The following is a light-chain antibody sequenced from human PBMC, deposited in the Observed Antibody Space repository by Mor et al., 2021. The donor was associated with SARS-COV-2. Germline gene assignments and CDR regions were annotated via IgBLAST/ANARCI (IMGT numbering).Light chain of an antibody. CDR3: QSYDSSLSGWV. V-gene: IGLV1-40*01. CDR2: GNS. CDR1: DD. Sequence: DDVHWYQQLPGTATKLIIYGNSNRPSGVPDRFSGSKSGTSASLAITGLQAEDEADYYCQSYDSSLSGWVFGGGTK. J-gene: IGLJ3*02.